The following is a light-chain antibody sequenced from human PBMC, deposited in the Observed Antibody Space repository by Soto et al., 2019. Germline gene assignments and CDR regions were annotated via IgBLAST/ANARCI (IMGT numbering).Light chain of an antibody. J-gene: IGKJ4*01. CDR3: QQTYSTFVS. Sequence: DIQMTQSPSSLSASVGDRVTITCRSRQTISTFLHWFQQKPGKAPNLLIYDASSLQSGVPSRFSGSGSGTDFTLTISSLQPEDFGTYYCQQTYSTFVSFGGGTKVEMK. CDR2: DAS. V-gene: IGKV1-39*01. CDR1: QTISTF.